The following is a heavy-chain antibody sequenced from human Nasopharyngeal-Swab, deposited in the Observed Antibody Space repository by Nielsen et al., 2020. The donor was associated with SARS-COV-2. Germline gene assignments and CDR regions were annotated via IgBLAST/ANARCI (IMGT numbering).Heavy chain of an antibody. Sequence: GEALKISWADSGFRDYSMNWVRQAPGKGWEGGSSISSSSSDIYYADSVKGRFTISRDNAKNSMYLQMNNLRAEDTAVYYCARGYCSSGSCYAKHYGMDVWGQGTTVTVPS. V-gene: IGHV3-21*01. CDR3: ARGYCSSGSCYAKHYGMDV. CDR1: GFRDYS. CDR2: ISSSSSDI. J-gene: IGHJ6*02. D-gene: IGHD2-15*01.